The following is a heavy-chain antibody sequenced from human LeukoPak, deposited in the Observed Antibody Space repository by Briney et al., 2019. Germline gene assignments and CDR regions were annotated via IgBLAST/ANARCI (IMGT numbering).Heavy chain of an antibody. CDR1: GGSISSYY. CDR2: IYYSGST. V-gene: IGHV4-59*01. CDR3: ARGLVDTAMVTYGMDV. Sequence: RPSETLSLTCTVSGGSISSYYWSWIEQPPGKGLEWVGYIYYSGSTNYNPSLKSRFTISVDTSKNQFSLKLSSVTAADTAVYYCARGLVDTAMVTYGMDVWGQGTTVTVSS. D-gene: IGHD5-18*01. J-gene: IGHJ6*02.